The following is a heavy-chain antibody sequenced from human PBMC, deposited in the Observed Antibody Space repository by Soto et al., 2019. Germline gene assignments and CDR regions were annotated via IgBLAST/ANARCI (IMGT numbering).Heavy chain of an antibody. CDR3: ARDIVVVPAAESYYYYYGMDV. Sequence: ASVKVSCKASGYSFTSYYMHWVRQAPGQGLEWMGIINPSGGSTSYAQKFQGRVTMTRDTSTSTVYMELSSLRSEDTAVYYCARDIVVVPAAESYYYYYGMDVWGQGTTVTVSS. CDR1: GYSFTSYY. D-gene: IGHD2-2*01. J-gene: IGHJ6*02. CDR2: INPSGGST. V-gene: IGHV1-46*01.